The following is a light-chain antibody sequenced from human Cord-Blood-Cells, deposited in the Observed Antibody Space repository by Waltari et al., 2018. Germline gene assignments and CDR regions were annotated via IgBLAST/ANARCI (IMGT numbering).Light chain of an antibody. CDR2: AAS. V-gene: IGKV1-27*01. J-gene: IGKJ4*01. Sequence: DIQITQSPSSLFSSVGDRVTITCRASQGISNYLAWYKQKPGKVPNLLIYAASTLQSGARYGFRGSGSGTDFTLTISSVQPEDVATYYCQKYNRAPPTFGGGIKVEIK. CDR1: QGISNY. CDR3: QKYNRAPPT.